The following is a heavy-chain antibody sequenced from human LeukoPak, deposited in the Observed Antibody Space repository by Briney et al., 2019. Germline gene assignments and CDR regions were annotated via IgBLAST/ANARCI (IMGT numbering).Heavy chain of an antibody. Sequence: GGSLRLSCAASGFTFSDHYMDWVRQAPGKGLEWVGRTRTKANSYTTEYAASVKGRFSISRDDSKNSLYLQMSSLKTEDTAVYYCARVGRYFDAFDIWGQGTMVTVSS. CDR2: TRTKANSYTT. CDR3: ARVGRYFDAFDI. D-gene: IGHD1-26*01. J-gene: IGHJ3*02. CDR1: GFTFSDHY. V-gene: IGHV3-72*01.